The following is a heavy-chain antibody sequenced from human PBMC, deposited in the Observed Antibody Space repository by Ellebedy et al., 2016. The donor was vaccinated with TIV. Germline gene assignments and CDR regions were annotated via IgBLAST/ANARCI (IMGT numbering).Heavy chain of an antibody. Sequence: GESLKISCGASGFSFSRYWMTWVRQAPGKGLEWVANIKQDESEKFYVDSVTGRFTISRDNAKNSLYLQMNSLRAEDTAVYYCATDGSYGDHLSPTHAFVMWGQGTMVTVSA. CDR3: ATDGSYGDHLSPTHAFVM. CDR2: IKQDESEK. J-gene: IGHJ3*02. V-gene: IGHV3-7*01. D-gene: IGHD1-26*01. CDR1: GFSFSRYW.